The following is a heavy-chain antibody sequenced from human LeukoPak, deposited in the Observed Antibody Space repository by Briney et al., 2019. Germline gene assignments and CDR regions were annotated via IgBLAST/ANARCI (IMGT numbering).Heavy chain of an antibody. V-gene: IGHV4-39*07. D-gene: IGHD3-22*01. CDR2: IYYSGST. J-gene: IGHJ4*02. Sequence: SETLSLTYTVSGGSISSSSYYWGWIRQPPGKGLEWIGSIYYSGSTYYNPSLKSRVTISVDTSKNQFSLKLSSVTAADTAVYYCARDFWEITMIPLSYFDYWGQGTLVTVSS. CDR1: GGSISSSSYY. CDR3: ARDFWEITMIPLSYFDY.